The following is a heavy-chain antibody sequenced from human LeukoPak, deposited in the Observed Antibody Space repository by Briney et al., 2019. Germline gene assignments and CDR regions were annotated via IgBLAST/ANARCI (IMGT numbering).Heavy chain of an antibody. Sequence: SETLSLTCTVSGGSISSSSYYWGWIRQPPGKGLEWIGSIYYSGSTYYNPSLKSRVTISVDTSKNQFSLKLSSVTAADTAVYYCARHTQQLVPNYWGQGTLVTVSS. J-gene: IGHJ4*02. D-gene: IGHD6-13*01. CDR1: GGSISSSSYY. CDR2: IYYSGST. V-gene: IGHV4-39*01. CDR3: ARHTQQLVPNY.